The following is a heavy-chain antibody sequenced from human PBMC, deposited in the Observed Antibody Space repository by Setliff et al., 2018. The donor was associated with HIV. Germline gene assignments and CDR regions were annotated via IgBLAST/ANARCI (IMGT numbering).Heavy chain of an antibody. CDR1: GYTFSNYC. V-gene: IGHV5-51*01. CDR3: AKHLSPGSGWYSKARGMDV. CDR2: IYPGNSDT. Sequence: PGESLTLSCKDSGYTFSNYCIAWVRQMPGKGLEWMGIIYPGNSDTTYSPSFQGQVTISADKSVSTAYLQWSSLKASDTAMYYCAKHLSPGSGWYSKARGMDVWGHGTTVTVSS. D-gene: IGHD6-19*01. J-gene: IGHJ6*02.